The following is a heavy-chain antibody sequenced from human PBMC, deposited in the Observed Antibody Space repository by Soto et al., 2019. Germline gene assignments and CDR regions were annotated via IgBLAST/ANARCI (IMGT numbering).Heavy chain of an antibody. Sequence: EVQLVESGGGLVKPGESLRLSCAASGFTFSNAWMNWVRQAPGKGLEWVGRIKSKTDGGTTDYAAPVKGRFTISRDDSKNVLYVQMNSLKTEDTAVYYCTTDGYGRHHDYWGQGTLVTVSS. CDR2: IKSKTDGGTT. V-gene: IGHV3-15*07. D-gene: IGHD6-13*01. CDR1: GFTFSNAW. J-gene: IGHJ4*02. CDR3: TTDGYGRHHDY.